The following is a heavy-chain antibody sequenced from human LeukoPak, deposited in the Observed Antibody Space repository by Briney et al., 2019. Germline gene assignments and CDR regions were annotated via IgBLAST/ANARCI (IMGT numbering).Heavy chain of an antibody. D-gene: IGHD3-16*02. J-gene: IGHJ4*02. Sequence: ASVKVSCKASGYTFTGYYMHWVRQAPGQGLEWMGWINPNSGGTNYAQKFQGRVTMTRDTSISTAYMELSRLRSDDTAVYYCARVRDYVWGSYRPPPLLGYWGQGTLVTVSS. CDR1: GYTFTGYY. CDR2: INPNSGGT. V-gene: IGHV1-2*02. CDR3: ARVRDYVWGSYRPPPLLGY.